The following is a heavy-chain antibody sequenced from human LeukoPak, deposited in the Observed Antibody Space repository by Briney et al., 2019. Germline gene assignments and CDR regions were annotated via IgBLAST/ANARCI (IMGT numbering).Heavy chain of an antibody. J-gene: IGHJ1*01. CDR3: ATSPTQVDCASTSCREYFPH. CDR1: GGSINNYY. Sequence: PLETLSLTCSVSGGSINNYYCSWIRQPAGKGLEWIGRIYTAGKTDYNPSFKSRVTLSLDTSKNQFSLQLNSVAAADTAVYYCATSPTQVDCASTSCREYFPHWGQGTLVTVSP. V-gene: IGHV4-4*07. D-gene: IGHD2-2*01. CDR2: IYTAGKT.